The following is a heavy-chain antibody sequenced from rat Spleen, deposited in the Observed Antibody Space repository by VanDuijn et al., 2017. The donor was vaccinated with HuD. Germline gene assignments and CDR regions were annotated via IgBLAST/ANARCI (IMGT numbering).Heavy chain of an antibody. CDR3: ARVGTRVSRFAY. CDR1: GFTLSDYV. D-gene: IGHD1-4*01. Sequence: EVQLVESGGGLVQPGRSLKLSCAASGFTLSDYVMHWIRQAPTKGLEWVTSISPCGATTNYRDSVKGRFTIPRDNARGTLYLQMDSLRSEDTATYYCARVGTRVSRFAYWGQGTLVTVSS. V-gene: IGHV5-19*01. J-gene: IGHJ3*01. CDR2: ISPCGATT.